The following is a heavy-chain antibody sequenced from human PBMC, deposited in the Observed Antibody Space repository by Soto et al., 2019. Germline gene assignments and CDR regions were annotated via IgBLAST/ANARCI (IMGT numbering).Heavy chain of an antibody. D-gene: IGHD4-17*01. CDR3: VYGDNEGEYYYYGMDV. V-gene: IGHV4-31*03. CDR2: IYYSGST. J-gene: IGHJ6*02. Sequence: TSETLSLTCTVSGGSISSGGYYWSWIRQHPGKGLEWIGYIYYSGSTYYNPSLKSRVTISVDTSKNQFSLKLSSVTAADTAVYYCVYGDNEGEYYYYGMDVWGQGTTVTVSS. CDR1: GGSISSGGYY.